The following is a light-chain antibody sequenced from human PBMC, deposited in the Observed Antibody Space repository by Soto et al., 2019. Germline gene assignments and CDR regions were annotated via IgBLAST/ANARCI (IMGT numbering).Light chain of an antibody. CDR1: QSVSSN. CDR3: QQNNKWPPWT. J-gene: IGKJ1*01. Sequence: EIVITQSPATLSVSPGERATLSCRASQSVSSNLAWYQQKPGQAPRLLIYGASTRATGIPARFSGSGSGTEFTLTISSLQSEDFAVYYCQQNNKWPPWTFGQGTKVESK. CDR2: GAS. V-gene: IGKV3-15*01.